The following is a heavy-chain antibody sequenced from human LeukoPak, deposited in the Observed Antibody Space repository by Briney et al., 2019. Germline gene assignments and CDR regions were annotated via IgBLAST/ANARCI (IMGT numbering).Heavy chain of an antibody. D-gene: IGHD4/OR15-4a*01. CDR1: GFTFSNYW. J-gene: IGHJ4*02. CDR2: IKQDGSEK. Sequence: GGSLRLSCVASGFTFSNYWMSWVRQAPGKGLEWVANIKQDGSEKYYVDSVKGRLTISRDNAKKSLYLQMNSLRAEDTAVYYCARRAGAYSHPYDYWGQGTLVTVSS. CDR3: ARRAGAYSHPYDY. V-gene: IGHV3-7*01.